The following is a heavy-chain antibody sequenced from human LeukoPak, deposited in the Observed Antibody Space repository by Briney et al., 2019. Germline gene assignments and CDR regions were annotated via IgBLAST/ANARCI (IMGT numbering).Heavy chain of an antibody. CDR3: ARDQGGVVPAAMPPYYYYYGMDV. J-gene: IGHJ6*02. V-gene: IGHV3-30-3*01. CDR1: GFTFSSYA. Sequence: GGSLRLSCAPSGFTFSSYAMHWVRQAPGKGLEWVAVISYDGSNKYYADSVKGRFTISRDNSKNTLYLQMNSLRAEDTAVYYCARDQGGVVPAAMPPYYYYYGMDVWGQGTTVTVSS. D-gene: IGHD2-2*01. CDR2: ISYDGSNK.